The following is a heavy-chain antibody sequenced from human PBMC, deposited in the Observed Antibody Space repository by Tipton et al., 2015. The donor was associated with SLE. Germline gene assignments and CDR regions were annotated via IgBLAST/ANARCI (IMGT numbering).Heavy chain of an antibody. Sequence: SLRLSCIVAGFPFDDYAMHWVRQPPGKGLEWVAGVSWSSGSIDYADSVKGRFIISRDNAMNSLYLQMNSLRAEDTALYYCARANGGAVGASMFEFWGLGTLVTVSS. D-gene: IGHD1-26*01. J-gene: IGHJ4*02. CDR3: ARANGGAVGASMFEF. CDR2: VSWSSGSI. CDR1: GFPFDDYA. V-gene: IGHV3-9*01.